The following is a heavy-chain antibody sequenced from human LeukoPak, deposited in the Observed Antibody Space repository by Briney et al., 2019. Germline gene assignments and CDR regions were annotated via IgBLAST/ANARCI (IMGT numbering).Heavy chain of an antibody. Sequence: PGGSLRLSCAAGGFTFSNYGMQWVRQAPGKGLEWVAVISYDGINKYYADSVKGRFTISRDNSKNTLYLQMNSLRPEDTAVYYCARDRSLGYIYGNYYYYGMDVWGQGTTVTVSS. J-gene: IGHJ6*02. D-gene: IGHD5-18*01. CDR1: GFTFSNYG. CDR3: ARDRSLGYIYGNYYYYGMDV. V-gene: IGHV3-30*03. CDR2: ISYDGINK.